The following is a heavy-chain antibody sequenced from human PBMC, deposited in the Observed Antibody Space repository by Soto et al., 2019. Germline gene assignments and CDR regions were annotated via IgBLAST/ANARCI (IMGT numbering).Heavy chain of an antibody. J-gene: IGHJ4*02. CDR2: IYYSGST. Sequence: SETLSLTCTVSGGSISSYYWSWIRQPPGKRLEWIGYIYYSGSTNYSPSLKSRVTISVDTSKNQFSLKLSSVTAADTAVYYCARGIAAASEYYFDYWGQGTLVTSPQ. CDR1: GGSISSYY. V-gene: IGHV4-59*01. CDR3: ARGIAAASEYYFDY. D-gene: IGHD6-13*01.